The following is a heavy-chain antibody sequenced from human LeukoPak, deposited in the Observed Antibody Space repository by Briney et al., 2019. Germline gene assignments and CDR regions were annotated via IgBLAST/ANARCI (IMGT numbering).Heavy chain of an antibody. V-gene: IGHV4-39*07. J-gene: IGHJ4*02. Sequence: SETLSLTCTVSGGSISSNSHYWGWIRQPPGKGLEWIGSISYSGTTYYNQSLNSQFTISVDTSKNQFSLKVSSVTAADTAVYYCATDPDFWSGYYYFDYWGQGTLVTVSS. D-gene: IGHD3-3*01. CDR3: ATDPDFWSGYYYFDY. CDR1: GGSISSNSHY. CDR2: ISYSGTT.